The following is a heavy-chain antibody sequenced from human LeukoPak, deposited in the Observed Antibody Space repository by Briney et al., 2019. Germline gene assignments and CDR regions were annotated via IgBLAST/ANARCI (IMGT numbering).Heavy chain of an antibody. CDR1: GFTVITND. V-gene: IGHV3-53*01. CDR2: LYSDGNT. CDR3: ARGVEPLAANTLAY. Sequence: GGSLRLSCAASGFTVITNDMTWVRQAPGKGLEWVSVLYSDGNTKYADSVQGRSTISRDNSKNTLYLEMNSLSPDDMAVYYCARGVEPLAANTLAYWGQGTLVTVSS. J-gene: IGHJ4*02. D-gene: IGHD1-14*01.